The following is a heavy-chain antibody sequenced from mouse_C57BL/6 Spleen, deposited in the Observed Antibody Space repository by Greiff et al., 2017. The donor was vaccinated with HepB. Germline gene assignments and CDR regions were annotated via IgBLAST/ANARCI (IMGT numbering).Heavy chain of an antibody. CDR2: ILPGSGCT. CDR3: ARGHTVVNWYFDV. Sequence: VQLQESGAELMKPGASVKLSCKATGYTFTGYWIEWVKQRPGHGLEWIGEILPGSGCTNYNEKFKGKATFTSDTSSNTAYMQLSSLITEDSAIYYCARGHTVVNWYFDVWGTETTVTVSS. J-gene: IGHJ1*03. V-gene: IGHV1-9*01. CDR1: GYTFTGYW. D-gene: IGHD1-1*01.